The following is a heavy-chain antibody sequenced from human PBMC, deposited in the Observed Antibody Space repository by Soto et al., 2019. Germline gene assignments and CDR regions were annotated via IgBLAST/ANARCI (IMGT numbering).Heavy chain of an antibody. J-gene: IGHJ6*03. CDR2: IYSGGST. D-gene: IGHD3-10*01. CDR3: AGTYDYGSGSYFYYYYMDV. Sequence: EVQLVESGGGLVQPGGSLRLSCAASGFTVSSNYMSWVRQAPGKGLEWVSVIYSGGSTYYADSVKGRFTISRHNSKNTLYLQMNSLRAEDTAVYYCAGTYDYGSGSYFYYYYMDVWGKGTTVTVSS. CDR1: GFTVSSNY. V-gene: IGHV3-53*04.